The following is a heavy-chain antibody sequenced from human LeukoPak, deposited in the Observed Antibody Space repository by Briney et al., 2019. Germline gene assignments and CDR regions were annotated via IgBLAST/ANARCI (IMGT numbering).Heavy chain of an antibody. J-gene: IGHJ5*02. D-gene: IGHD3-10*01. V-gene: IGHV4-59*12. CDR2: IYYSGST. Sequence: PSETLSLTCTVSGGSISSYYWSWIRQPPGKGLEWIGYIYYSGSTNYNPSLKSRITISVDTSKNQFSLKLSSVTAADTAVYYCARVRLPLWFGELGVDPWGQGTLVTVSS. CDR1: GGSISSYY. CDR3: ARVRLPLWFGELGVDP.